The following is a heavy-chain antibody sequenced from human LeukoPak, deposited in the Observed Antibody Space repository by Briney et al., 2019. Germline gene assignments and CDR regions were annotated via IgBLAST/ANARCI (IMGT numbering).Heavy chain of an antibody. J-gene: IGHJ6*02. CDR1: GFTFSSYD. CDR2: IGTAGDT. CDR3: ARASYSSGWLTYYYYGMDV. D-gene: IGHD6-19*01. Sequence: GGSLRLSCAASGFTFSSYDMHWVRQATGKGLEWVSAIGTAGDTYYPGSVKGRFTISRENAKNSLYLQMNSLRAEDAAVYYCARASYSSGWLTYYYYGMDVWGQGTTVTVSS. V-gene: IGHV3-13*01.